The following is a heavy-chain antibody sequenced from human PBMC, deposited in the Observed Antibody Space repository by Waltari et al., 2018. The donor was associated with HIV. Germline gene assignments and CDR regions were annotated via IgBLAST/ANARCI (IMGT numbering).Heavy chain of an antibody. CDR1: GFPLSSYS. Sequence: EVQLVESGGGLVKPGGSLRLSCAASGFPLSSYSINWVRQAPGKGLEWVSSISSSSSYIYYADSVKGRFTISRDNAKNSLYLQMNSLRAEDTAVYYCARVDYYHSTKSRYFDSWGQGTLVTVSS. CDR3: ARVDYYHSTKSRYFDS. D-gene: IGHD3-22*01. J-gene: IGHJ4*02. CDR2: ISSSSSYI. V-gene: IGHV3-21*01.